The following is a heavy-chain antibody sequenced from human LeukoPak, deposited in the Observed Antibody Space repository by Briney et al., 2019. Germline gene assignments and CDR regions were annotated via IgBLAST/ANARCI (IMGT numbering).Heavy chain of an antibody. CDR2: ISSNGSTI. V-gene: IGHV3-11*01. J-gene: IGHJ6*02. CDR1: GFTFSDYY. Sequence: KPGPSLRLSCAASGFTFSDYYMSWIRQAPGKGLEWVSYISSNGSTIYYADSVKRRFPISGDNAKNSLYLQMNSLRAEDTAVYYCAREGIAVAGIYYYYYGMDVWGQGTTVSVSS. CDR3: AREGIAVAGIYYYYYGMDV. D-gene: IGHD6-19*01.